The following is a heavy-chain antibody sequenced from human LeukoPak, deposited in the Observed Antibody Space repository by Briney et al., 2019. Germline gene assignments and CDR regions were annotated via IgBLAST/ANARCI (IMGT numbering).Heavy chain of an antibody. CDR3: AKQWPYYD. D-gene: IGHD6-19*01. J-gene: IGHJ4*02. CDR2: ITSSSRTI. CDR1: GFTFSSYS. Sequence: GGSLRLSCAASGFTFSSYSMNWVRQAPGKGLEWLSFITSSSRTIYYTDSVRGRFTVSRDNGKNSMYLQMNSLRAEDTAVYYCAKQWPYYDWGQGTLVTVSS. V-gene: IGHV3-48*01.